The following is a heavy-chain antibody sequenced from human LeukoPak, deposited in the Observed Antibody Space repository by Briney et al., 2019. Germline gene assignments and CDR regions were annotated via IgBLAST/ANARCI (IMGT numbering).Heavy chain of an antibody. J-gene: IGHJ4*02. CDR3: ATHWRGR. CDR1: GFSLSGYW. V-gene: IGHV3-7*03. Sequence: PGGSLRLSCTASGFSLSGYWMSWVRQAPGKGPEWLANIKEDGSRRYYSESVRGRFTISRHNSENSLYLQMNSLRAEDTAVYYCATHWRGRWGQGTLVTVSS. CDR2: IKEDGSRR. D-gene: IGHD1-1*01.